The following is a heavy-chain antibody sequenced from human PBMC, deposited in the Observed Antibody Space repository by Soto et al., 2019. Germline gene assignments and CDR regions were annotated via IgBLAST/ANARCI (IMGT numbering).Heavy chain of an antibody. V-gene: IGHV3-66*01. CDR2: IYTDGNT. J-gene: IGHJ5*02. CDR3: ARGPGGESAGWLEP. D-gene: IGHD3-16*01. CDR1: GFIVSSSH. Sequence: PGGSLRLSCAASGFIVSSSHMSWVSQAPGKGLEWVSVIYTDGNTFYADSVKGRFTMSRDNSKNRLWLQMNSLRTEDTAVYYCARGPGGESAGWLEPWGQGTLVTVSS.